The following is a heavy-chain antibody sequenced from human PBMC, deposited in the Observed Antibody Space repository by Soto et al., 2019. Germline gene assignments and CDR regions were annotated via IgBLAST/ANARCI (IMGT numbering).Heavy chain of an antibody. CDR2: ISAYNGNT. J-gene: IGHJ6*02. Sequence: QVQLVQSGAEVKKPGASVKVSCKASGYTFTSSGISWVRQAPGQGLEWMGWISAYNGNTNYAQKLQGRVTMTTDTSTSTAYMELRSLRSDDTAVYYCAIDSLLRFLEWLDGMDVWGQGTTVTVSS. D-gene: IGHD3-3*01. CDR1: GYTFTSSG. CDR3: AIDSLLRFLEWLDGMDV. V-gene: IGHV1-18*01.